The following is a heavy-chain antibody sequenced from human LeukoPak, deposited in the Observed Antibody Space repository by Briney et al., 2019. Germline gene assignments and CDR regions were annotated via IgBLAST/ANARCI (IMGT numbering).Heavy chain of an antibody. D-gene: IGHD3-10*01. Sequence: ASVKVSCKASGYTFSSYGISWVRQAPGQGLEWMGWISTYDGNTNYAQQFQDRVTMTTDTSTSTVYMEVRSLRSDDTAVYYRARKYGSMGNYYYAMDVWGQGTTVTVSS. J-gene: IGHJ6*02. CDR2: ISTYDGNT. V-gene: IGHV1-18*01. CDR3: ARKYGSMGNYYYAMDV. CDR1: GYTFSSYG.